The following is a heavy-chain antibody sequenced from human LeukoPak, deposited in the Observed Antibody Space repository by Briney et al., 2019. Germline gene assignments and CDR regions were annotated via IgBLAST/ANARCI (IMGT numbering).Heavy chain of an antibody. CDR1: GYTFTSYA. V-gene: IGHV7-4-1*02. Sequence: EASVKVSCKASGYTFTSYAMNWVRQAPGQGLEWMGWINTNTGNPTYAQGFTGRFVFSLDTSVSTAYLQTSSLKAEDTAVYYCARDNCGGDCYGYYYYGMDVWGQGTTVTVSS. J-gene: IGHJ6*02. CDR2: INTNTGNP. D-gene: IGHD2-21*02. CDR3: ARDNCGGDCYGYYYYGMDV.